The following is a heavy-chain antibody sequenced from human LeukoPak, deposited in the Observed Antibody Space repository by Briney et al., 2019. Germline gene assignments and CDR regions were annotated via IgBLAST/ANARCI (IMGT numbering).Heavy chain of an antibody. V-gene: IGHV3-30*02. D-gene: IGHD3-16*01. CDR1: GFTFSSYG. J-gene: IGHJ4*02. CDR3: AMGATRRLDY. Sequence: GGSLRLSCAASGFTFSSYGMHWVRRAPGKGLEWVAFIRYDGSNKYYADSVKGRFTISRDNSKNTLYLQMNSLRADDTAVYYCAMGATRRLDYWGQGTLVTVSS. CDR2: IRYDGSNK.